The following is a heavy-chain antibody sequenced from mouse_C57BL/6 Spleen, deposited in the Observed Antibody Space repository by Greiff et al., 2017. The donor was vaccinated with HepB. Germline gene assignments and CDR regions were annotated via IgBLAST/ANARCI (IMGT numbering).Heavy chain of an antibody. V-gene: IGHV1-53*01. CDR3: ARREVYYYGSSWYFDV. Sequence: QVQLKQPGTELVKPGASVKLSCKASGYTFTSYWMHWVKQRPGQGLEWIGNINPSNGGTNYNEKFKSKATLTVDKSSSTAYMQLSSLTSEDSAVYYCARREVYYYGSSWYFDVWGTGTTVTVSS. CDR2: INPSNGGT. J-gene: IGHJ1*03. D-gene: IGHD1-1*01. CDR1: GYTFTSYW.